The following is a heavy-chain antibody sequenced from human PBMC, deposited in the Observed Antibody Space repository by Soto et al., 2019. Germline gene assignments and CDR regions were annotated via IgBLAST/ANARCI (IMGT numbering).Heavy chain of an antibody. CDR3: ARTSNCRANYYSYYVLEV. CDR2: FDPEDGET. D-gene: IGHD4-4*01. CDR1: GYTLTELS. V-gene: IGHV1-24*01. Sequence: ASVKVSCKVSGYTLTELSMHWVRQAPGKGHEWMGGFDPEDGETNYAQKFQGRVTMTADASTGTAYMELSSLRSEDTAVYYCARTSNCRANYYSYYVLEVWGQGTTVTVTS. J-gene: IGHJ6*02.